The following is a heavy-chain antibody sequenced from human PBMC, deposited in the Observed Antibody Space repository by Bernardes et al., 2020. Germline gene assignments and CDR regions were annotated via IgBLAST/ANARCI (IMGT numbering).Heavy chain of an antibody. D-gene: IGHD4-17*01. CDR2: INHSGST. V-gene: IGHV4-34*01. CDR3: AKGHDYGDYFDY. CDR1: GGSFSGYY. Sequence: SETLSLTCAVYGGSFSGYYWSWIRQPPGKGLEWIGEINHSGSTNYNPSLKSRVTISVDTSKNQFSLKLSSVTAADTALYYCAKGHDYGDYFDYWGQGTLVTVSS. J-gene: IGHJ4*02.